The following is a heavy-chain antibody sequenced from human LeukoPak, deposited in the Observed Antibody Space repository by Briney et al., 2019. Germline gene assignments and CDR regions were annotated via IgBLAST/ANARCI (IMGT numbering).Heavy chain of an antibody. CDR1: GYIFTSYN. J-gene: IGHJ4*02. V-gene: IGHV1-46*01. CDR3: ARFAVHRRITVAGQFGLDY. D-gene: IGHD6-19*01. CDR2: INPSGGST. Sequence: SVKVSCKASGYIFTSYNIYWVRQAPGQGLEWMGIINPSGGSTNYAQKFQGRVTMTRDTSTSTVYMELSSLRSEDTAVYYCARFAVHRRITVAGQFGLDYWGQGTLVSVSS.